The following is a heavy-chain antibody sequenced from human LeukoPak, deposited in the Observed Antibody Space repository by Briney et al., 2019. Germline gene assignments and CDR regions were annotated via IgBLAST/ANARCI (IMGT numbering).Heavy chain of an antibody. V-gene: IGHV1-18*04. Sequence: GASVKVCCKASGYTFTRYVISWVRQAPEHGLEWMGWINAYNGNTNYAQKLQGRVTMTTDTSTSTAYMVLRSLRSDDTAVYYCAYLRARSHNWFEPWGQGTLVTVSS. CDR2: INAYNGNT. CDR3: AYLRARSHNWFEP. J-gene: IGHJ5*02. CDR1: GYTFTRYV. D-gene: IGHD3-9*01.